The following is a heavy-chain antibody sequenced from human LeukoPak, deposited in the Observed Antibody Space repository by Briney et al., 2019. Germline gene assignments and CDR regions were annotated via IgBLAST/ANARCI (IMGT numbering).Heavy chain of an antibody. V-gene: IGHV4-4*07. Sequence: EASETLSLTCTVSGGSISSYYWSWIRQPAGKGLEWIGRIYTSGSTNYNPSLKSRVTMSVDTSKNQFSLKLSSVTAADTAVYYCARGREPAATNWFDPWGQGTLVTVSS. J-gene: IGHJ5*02. D-gene: IGHD2-2*01. CDR3: ARGREPAATNWFDP. CDR2: IYTSGST. CDR1: GGSISSYY.